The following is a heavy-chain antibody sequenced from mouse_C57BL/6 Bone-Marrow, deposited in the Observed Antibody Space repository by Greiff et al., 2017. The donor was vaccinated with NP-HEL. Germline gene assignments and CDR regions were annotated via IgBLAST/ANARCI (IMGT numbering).Heavy chain of an antibody. CDR1: GFTFSNYW. CDR3: TRQLRLHSMDY. J-gene: IGHJ4*01. V-gene: IGHV6-3*01. Sequence: DVQLQESGGGLVQPGGSMKLSCVASGFTFSNYWMNWVRQSPEKGLEWVAQIRLKSDNYATHYAESVKGRFTNSSDDSKSIVYLQMNNLRDEDTVIYYCTRQLRLHSMDYWGQGTSVTVSS. D-gene: IGHD3-2*02. CDR2: IRLKSDNYAT.